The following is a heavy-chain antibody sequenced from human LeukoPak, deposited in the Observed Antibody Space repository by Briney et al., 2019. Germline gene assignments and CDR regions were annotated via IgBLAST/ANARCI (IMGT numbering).Heavy chain of an antibody. CDR1: GFTFSSYW. J-gene: IGHJ4*02. CDR3: AKNNGGSGYSAANY. Sequence: GGSLRLSCAASGFTFSSYWMHWVRQAPGKGLVWVSRINPDGSSTVYADSVKGRFTISRDNSKTTLYVQMNSLRAEDTAVYFCAKNNGGSGYSAANYWGQGTLVIVSS. CDR2: INPDGSST. D-gene: IGHD2-15*01. V-gene: IGHV3-74*01.